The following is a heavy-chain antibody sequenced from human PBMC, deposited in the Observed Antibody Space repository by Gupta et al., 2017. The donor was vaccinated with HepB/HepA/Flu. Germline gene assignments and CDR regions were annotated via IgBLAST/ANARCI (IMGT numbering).Heavy chain of an antibody. V-gene: IGHV3-23*01. CDR2: IGSSGSPI. J-gene: IGHJ3*02. D-gene: IGHD2-2*01. CDR1: GFTFSSYS. Sequence: EVQLLQSGGGLVQPGGSLRLSCGGFGFTFSSYSMTWVRQAPGKGLEWVSIIGSSGSPIYYADSVKGRFTISRDNSKNTVHLQMNSLRAEDTALYYCAKKYTSNWRVFDIWGQGTMVTVSS. CDR3: AKKYTSNWRVFDI.